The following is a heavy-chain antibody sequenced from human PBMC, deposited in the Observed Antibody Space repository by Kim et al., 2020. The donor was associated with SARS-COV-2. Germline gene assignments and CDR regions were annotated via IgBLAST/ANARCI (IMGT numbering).Heavy chain of an antibody. CDR1: GGTFSSYA. CDR2: IIPIFGTA. Sequence: SVKVFCKASGGTFSSYAISWVRQAPGQGLEWMGGIIPIFGTANYAQKFQGRVTITADESTSTAYMELSSLRSEDTAVYYCARDFQRRWELLRNWYFDLWGRGTLVTVSS. V-gene: IGHV1-69*13. CDR3: ARDFQRRWELLRNWYFDL. D-gene: IGHD1-26*01. J-gene: IGHJ2*01.